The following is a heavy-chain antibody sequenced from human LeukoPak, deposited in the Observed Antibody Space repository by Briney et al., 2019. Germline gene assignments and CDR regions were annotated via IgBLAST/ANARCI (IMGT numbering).Heavy chain of an antibody. Sequence: ASVKVSCKASGYTFTGYYMHWVRQAPGQGLEWMGWINPNSGGTNYAQKFQGRVTMTRDTSISTAYMELSRLRSDDTALYYCARDLVGVVPAAINWFDPWGQGTLVTVSS. J-gene: IGHJ5*02. V-gene: IGHV1-2*02. D-gene: IGHD2-2*01. CDR3: ARDLVGVVPAAINWFDP. CDR2: INPNSGGT. CDR1: GYTFTGYY.